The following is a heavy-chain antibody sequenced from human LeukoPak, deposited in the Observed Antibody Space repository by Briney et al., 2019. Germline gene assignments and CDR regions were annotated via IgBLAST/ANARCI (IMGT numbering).Heavy chain of an antibody. CDR1: GFTFSSCA. J-gene: IGHJ4*02. CDR3: AKHRSIAAPGMTNY. D-gene: IGHD6-13*01. Sequence: GGSLRLSCAASGFTFSSCAMSWVRQAPGKGLEWVSAISGSGGSTYYADSVKGRFTISRDNSKNTLYLQMNSLRAEDTAIYYCAKHRSIAAPGMTNYWGQGTLVTVSS. V-gene: IGHV3-23*01. CDR2: ISGSGGST.